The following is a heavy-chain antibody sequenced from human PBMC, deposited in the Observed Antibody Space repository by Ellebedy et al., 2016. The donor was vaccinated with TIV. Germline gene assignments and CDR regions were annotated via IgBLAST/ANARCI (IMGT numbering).Heavy chain of an antibody. CDR3: ARHGLRDVALMGDY. V-gene: IGHV5-10-1*01. CDR1: GYSFTSYW. CDR2: TDPSDSYK. D-gene: IGHD2-8*01. Sequence: GESLKISCKGSGYSFTSYWISWVRQMPGKGLEWMGRTDPSDSYKDYSPSFQGHVTISTDNSISTAYLRWSSLKASDTAIYYCARHGLRDVALMGDYWGQGTLVTVSS. J-gene: IGHJ4*02.